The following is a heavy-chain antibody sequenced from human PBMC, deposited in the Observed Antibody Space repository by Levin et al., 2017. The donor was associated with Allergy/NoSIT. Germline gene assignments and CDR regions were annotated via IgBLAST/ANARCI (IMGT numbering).Heavy chain of an antibody. V-gene: IGHV4-61*01. CDR1: GGSVSSGSYY. CDR2: IYYSGST. Sequence: SETLSLTCTVSGGSVSSGSYYWSWIRQPPGKGLEWIGYIYYSGSTNYNPSLKSRVTISVDTSKNQFSLKLSSVTAADTAVYYCARDQDYGSHTFGNWFDPWGQGTLVTVSS. D-gene: IGHD3-10*01. CDR3: ARDQDYGSHTFGNWFDP. J-gene: IGHJ5*02.